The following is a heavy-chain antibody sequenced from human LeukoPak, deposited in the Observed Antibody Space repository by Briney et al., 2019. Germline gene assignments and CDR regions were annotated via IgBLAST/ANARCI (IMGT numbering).Heavy chain of an antibody. CDR2: IYYSGST. J-gene: IGHJ5*02. Sequence: PSETLSLTCTVSGGSISSGGYYWSWIRQHPGKGLEWIGYIYYSGSTYYNPSLKSRVTISVDTSKNQFSLKLSSVTAADTAVYYCARGEYNSSWYPWGQGTLVTVSS. CDR3: ARGEYNSSWYP. V-gene: IGHV4-31*03. CDR1: GGSISSGGYY. D-gene: IGHD6-13*01.